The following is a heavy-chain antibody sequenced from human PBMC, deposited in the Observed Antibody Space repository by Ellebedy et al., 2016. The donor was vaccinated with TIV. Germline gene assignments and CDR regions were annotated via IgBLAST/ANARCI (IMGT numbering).Heavy chain of an antibody. CDR1: GGTFSSYA. V-gene: IGHV1-69*13. D-gene: IGHD2-2*01. J-gene: IGHJ4*02. CDR3: ATSVPAADRFDY. CDR2: IIPIFGTA. Sequence: SVKVSXXASGGTFSSYAISWVRQAPGQGLEWMGGIIPIFGTANYAQKFQGRVTITADESTSTAYMELSSLRSEDTAVYYCATSVPAADRFDYWGQGTLVTVSS.